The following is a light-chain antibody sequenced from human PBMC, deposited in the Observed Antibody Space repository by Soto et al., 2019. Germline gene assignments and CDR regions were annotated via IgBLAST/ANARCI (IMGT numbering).Light chain of an antibody. V-gene: IGKV1-13*02. CDR1: QGISSA. Sequence: AIQLTQSPSSLSASVGDRVTITCRASQGISSALAWYQQKPEKAPKLLIYDASSLESGVPSRFSGSGSGTDFTLTISSLQPEDFATYYCQQFNSYPHQVTVGGGTKVEIK. CDR2: DAS. CDR3: QQFNSYPHQVT. J-gene: IGKJ4*01.